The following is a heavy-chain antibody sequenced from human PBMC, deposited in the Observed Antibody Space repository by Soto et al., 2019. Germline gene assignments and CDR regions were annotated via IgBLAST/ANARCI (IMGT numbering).Heavy chain of an antibody. CDR1: GYTFTYRY. CDR3: ASDSSGSYYGTDV. Sequence: SVKVSCKASGYTFTYRYLHWVRQAPGQALEWMGWITPFNGNTNYAQKFQDRVTITRDRSMSTAYMELSSLRSEDTAMYYCASDSSGSYYGTDVWGQGTTVTVSS. V-gene: IGHV1-45*02. CDR2: ITPFNGNT. J-gene: IGHJ6*02. D-gene: IGHD3-22*01.